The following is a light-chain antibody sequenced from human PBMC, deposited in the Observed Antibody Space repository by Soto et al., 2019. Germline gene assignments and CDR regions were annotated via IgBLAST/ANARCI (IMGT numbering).Light chain of an antibody. J-gene: IGKJ4*01. Sequence: EIVLTQSPATLSLSPGERATLSCRASQSVSSYLAWYQQKPGQDPRLLISDASNRATGIPVRFSGSGSGTDFTLTISSLEPEDFAVYYCQQRSNWPLTFGGGTKVEIK. V-gene: IGKV3-11*01. CDR2: DAS. CDR1: QSVSSY. CDR3: QQRSNWPLT.